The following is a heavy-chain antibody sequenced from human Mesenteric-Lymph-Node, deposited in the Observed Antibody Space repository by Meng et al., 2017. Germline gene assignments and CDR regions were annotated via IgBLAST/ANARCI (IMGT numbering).Heavy chain of an antibody. CDR2: ISYDGSNK. Sequence: GESLKISCAASGFTFSSYAMHWVRQAPGKGLEWVAVISYDGSNKYYADSVKGRFSISRDNSKKTLYLQMNSLRAEDTAVYYCAKAPRAIGDCSGGDCYAPHDSWGQGTLVTVSS. CDR1: GFTFSSYA. V-gene: IGHV3-30*04. CDR3: AKAPRAIGDCSGGDCYAPHDS. D-gene: IGHD2-15*01. J-gene: IGHJ4*02.